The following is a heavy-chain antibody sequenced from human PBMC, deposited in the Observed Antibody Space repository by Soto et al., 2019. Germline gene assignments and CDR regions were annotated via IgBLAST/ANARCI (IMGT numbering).Heavy chain of an antibody. CDR3: ARRDGYTTSYYYYGMDV. D-gene: IGHD5-12*01. CDR2: IEPRDPYT. V-gene: IGHV5-10-1*01. Sequence: GESLKISCKGSGCSFTSYWFRWVRKMPGKGLEWMGRIEPRDPYTNYSPSFQGHVTISADKSISTAYLQWSSLKASDTAMYYCARRDGYTTSYYYYGMDVWRQGTTVTVSS. J-gene: IGHJ6*02. CDR1: GCSFTSYW.